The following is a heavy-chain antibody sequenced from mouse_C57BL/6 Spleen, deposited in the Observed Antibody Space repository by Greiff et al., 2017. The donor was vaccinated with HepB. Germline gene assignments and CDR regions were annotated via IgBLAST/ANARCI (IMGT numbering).Heavy chain of an antibody. CDR1: GYTFTDYE. J-gene: IGHJ4*01. Sequence: VQLVESGAELVRPGASVTLSCKASGYTFTDYEMHWVKQTPVHGLEWIGAIDPETGGTAYNQKFKGKAILTADKSSSTAYMELRSLTSEDSAVYYCTRSYGSSYGAMDYWGQGTSVTVSS. CDR2: IDPETGGT. D-gene: IGHD1-1*01. CDR3: TRSYGSSYGAMDY. V-gene: IGHV1-15*01.